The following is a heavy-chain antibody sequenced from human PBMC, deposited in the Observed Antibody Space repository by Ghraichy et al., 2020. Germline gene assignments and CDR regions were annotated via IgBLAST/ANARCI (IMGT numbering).Heavy chain of an antibody. CDR3: ARMGSGVGATNFDY. J-gene: IGHJ4*02. D-gene: IGHD1-26*01. Sequence: SVKVSCKASGGTFSSYAISWVRQAPGQGLEWMGGIIPIFGTANYAQKFQGRVTITADESTSTAYMELSSLRSEDTAVYYCARMGSGVGATNFDYWGQGTLVTVSS. CDR2: IIPIFGTA. V-gene: IGHV1-69*13. CDR1: GGTFSSYA.